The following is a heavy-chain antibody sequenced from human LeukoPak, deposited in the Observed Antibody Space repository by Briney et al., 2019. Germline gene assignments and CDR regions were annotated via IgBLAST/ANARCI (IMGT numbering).Heavy chain of an antibody. D-gene: IGHD2-2*01. CDR1: GGSISSGDHY. CDR3: ARGAQGYCSSTSCERGNYYYYMDV. CDR2: IYYSGSTSGSTT. V-gene: IGHV4-30-4*01. J-gene: IGHJ6*03. Sequence: PSETLSLTCTVSGGSISSGDHYWSWIRQPPGKGLEWIGYIYYSGSTSGSTTYYNPSLKSRVTVSVDTSKNQFSLKLSSVTAADTAVYYCARGAQGYCSSTSCERGNYYYYMDVWGKGTTVTVSS.